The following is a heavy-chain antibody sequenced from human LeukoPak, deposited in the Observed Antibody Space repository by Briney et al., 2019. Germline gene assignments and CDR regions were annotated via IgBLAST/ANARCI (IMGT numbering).Heavy chain of an antibody. J-gene: IGHJ4*02. D-gene: IGHD2-2*01. CDR2: ISGSGDST. Sequence: GGSLRLSCGASGFTFSSFGMSWVRQAPGKGLEWVSTISGSGDSTYYADSVKGRFTISRDNAKNSLYLQMNSLRAEDTAVYYCARGVRPVAMRNYFDYWGQGTLVTVSS. CDR1: GFTFSSFG. CDR3: ARGVRPVAMRNYFDY. V-gene: IGHV3-23*01.